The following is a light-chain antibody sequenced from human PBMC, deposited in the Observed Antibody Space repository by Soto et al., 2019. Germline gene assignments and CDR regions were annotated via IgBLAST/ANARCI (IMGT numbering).Light chain of an antibody. Sequence: QSVLTQPPSASGSPGQSVTISCTGANSDFGSYNFVSWYQQHPGKAPKLMIYDVSNRPSGVPNRFSGSKSGNTASLTISGLQDEDEADYYCGSYTSSITLGVFGTGTKVTVL. V-gene: IGLV2-14*03. CDR2: DVS. CDR3: GSYTSSITLGV. J-gene: IGLJ1*01. CDR1: NSDFGSYNF.